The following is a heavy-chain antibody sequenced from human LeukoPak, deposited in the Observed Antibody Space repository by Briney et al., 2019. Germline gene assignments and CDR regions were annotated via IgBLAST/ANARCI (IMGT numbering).Heavy chain of an antibody. J-gene: IGHJ4*02. CDR1: GYSFSNYW. V-gene: IGHV5-51*01. CDR2: IYPGESET. D-gene: IGHD6-13*01. CDR3: AKLGAYSSSWYGFFDY. Sequence: KCGESLKISCKGSGYSFSNYWIGWVRQMPGKGLEWMGIIYPGESETRYSPSVQGQVTISADKSITTAYLQWSSLKASDTAMYYCAKLGAYSSSWYGFFDYWGQGTLVAVSS.